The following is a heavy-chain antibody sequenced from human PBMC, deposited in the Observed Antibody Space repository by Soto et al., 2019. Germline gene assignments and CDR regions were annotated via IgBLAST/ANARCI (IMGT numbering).Heavy chain of an antibody. V-gene: IGHV3-21*01. CDR3: ARDGWDCSSTSCYQWGAFDI. CDR2: ISSSSSYI. CDR1: GFTFSSYS. J-gene: IGHJ3*02. D-gene: IGHD2-2*01. Sequence: GGSLRLSCAASGFTFSSYSMNWVRQAPRKGLEWVSSISSSSSYIYYADSVKGRFTISRDNAKNSLYLQMNSLRAEDTAVYYCARDGWDCSSTSCYQWGAFDIWGQGTMVTVSS.